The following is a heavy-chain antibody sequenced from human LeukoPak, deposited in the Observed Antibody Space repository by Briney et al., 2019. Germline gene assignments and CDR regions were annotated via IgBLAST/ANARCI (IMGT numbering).Heavy chain of an antibody. CDR3: AKDYVWGSYRTSTLDAFDI. Sequence: PGGSLRLSCAASTSTGLVWMDWVRKAPGKGLVWVARIKSDGTSANYADSVRGRFTISRDDAKNTLYLQMNSLRAEDTAVYYCAKDYVWGSYRTSTLDAFDIWGQGTMVTVSS. CDR2: IKSDGTSA. V-gene: IGHV3-74*01. J-gene: IGHJ3*02. CDR1: TSTGLVW. D-gene: IGHD3-16*02.